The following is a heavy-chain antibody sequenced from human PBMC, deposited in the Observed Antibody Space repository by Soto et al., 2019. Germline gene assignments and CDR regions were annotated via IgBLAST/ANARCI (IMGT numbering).Heavy chain of an antibody. V-gene: IGHV1-69*13. J-gene: IGHJ6*02. D-gene: IGHD3-9*01. CDR3: ARVDDILTGYKVTAGYYYYGMDV. CDR2: IIPIFGTA. CDR1: GGTFSSYA. Sequence: SVKVSCKASGGTFSSYAISWVRQAPGQGLEWMGGIIPIFGTANYAQKFQGRVTITADESTSTAYMELSSLRSEDTAVYYCARVDDILTGYKVTAGYYYYGMDVWGQGTTVTVSS.